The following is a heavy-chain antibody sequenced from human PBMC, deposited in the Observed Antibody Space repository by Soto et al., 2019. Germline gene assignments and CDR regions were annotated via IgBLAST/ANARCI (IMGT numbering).Heavy chain of an antibody. CDR3: ARTADLGFRDWLDP. D-gene: IGHD3-10*01. J-gene: IGHJ5*02. CDR2: IYYRGTT. CDR1: GVCSSSGGYH. Sequence: LSCGVSGVCSSSGGYHCSWIRQHPGKGLEWIGDIYYRGTTYYNPALKSRVTISVDTSKNQFSLKLSSMTAADTAVYYCARTADLGFRDWLDPYGQGTL. V-gene: IGHV4-31*11.